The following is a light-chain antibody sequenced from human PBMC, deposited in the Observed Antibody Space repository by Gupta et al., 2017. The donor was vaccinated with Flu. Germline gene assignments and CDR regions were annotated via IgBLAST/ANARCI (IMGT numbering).Light chain of an antibody. J-gene: IGKJ4*01. V-gene: IGKV2-30*01. CDR1: QSRGYSDANNY. CDR3: MQGTHWHPRPT. CDR2: KVS. Sequence: LGQPASISCRSRQSRGYSDANNYLNWFTKRPGQAPRRLIYKVSNRDSGVTDRFSGSGAGTDCTLKISSVEAVDVGVYYCMQGTHWHPRPTFGGGTKVEIK.